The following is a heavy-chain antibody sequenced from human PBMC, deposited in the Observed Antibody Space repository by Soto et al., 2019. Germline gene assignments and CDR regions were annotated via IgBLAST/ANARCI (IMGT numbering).Heavy chain of an antibody. CDR3: ARLFDTSGWYDY. D-gene: IGHD6-19*01. CDR1: GYSFTSYC. V-gene: IGHV5-51*01. Sequence: GESLKISCKGSGYSFTSYCIGWVRQMPWKGLERMGIIYPGDSDTRYSPSFQGQVTISADKSITTTYLQWSSLKASDTAIYYCARLFDTSGWYDYWGQGTMVTVSS. CDR2: IYPGDSDT. J-gene: IGHJ4*02.